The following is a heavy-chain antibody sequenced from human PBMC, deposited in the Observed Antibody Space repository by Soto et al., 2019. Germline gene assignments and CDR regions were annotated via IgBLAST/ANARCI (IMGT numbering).Heavy chain of an antibody. Sequence: PGGSLRLSCAASGFTFSSYAMSWVRQAPGKGLEWVSAISGSGGSTYYADSVKGRFTISRDNSKNTLYLQMNSLRAEDTAVYYCAKANYYDILTGYKDYWGQGTLVTVSS. V-gene: IGHV3-23*01. D-gene: IGHD3-9*01. CDR3: AKANYYDILTGYKDY. J-gene: IGHJ4*02. CDR1: GFTFSSYA. CDR2: ISGSGGST.